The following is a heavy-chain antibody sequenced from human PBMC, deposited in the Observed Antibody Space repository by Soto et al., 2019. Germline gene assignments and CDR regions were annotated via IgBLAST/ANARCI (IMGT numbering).Heavy chain of an antibody. D-gene: IGHD2-2*01. CDR2: IRSKANGYAT. CDR3: VSPSCSGTSCFALDF. CDR1: GFTFSGSA. Sequence: GSLRLSCTASGFTFSGSAMHWVRQTSGRGLEWVGRIRSKANGYATAYVASVKGRFTVSRDDSKGTAYLQMNSLKIEDTAVYYCVSPSCSGTSCFALDFWGQGTLVTVSS. V-gene: IGHV3-73*01. J-gene: IGHJ4*02.